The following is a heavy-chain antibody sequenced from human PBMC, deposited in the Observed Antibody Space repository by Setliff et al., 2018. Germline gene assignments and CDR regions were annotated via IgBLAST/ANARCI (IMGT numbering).Heavy chain of an antibody. Sequence: ASVKVSCKASGGTFRSYGISWVRQAPGQGLEWMGGTIPSFGSTNYAQKFQGRVTITTDESTSTAYMELSSLRSEDTAVYYCARQGYGSGSYYLNWFDPWGQGTLVTVSS. D-gene: IGHD3-10*01. CDR2: TIPSFGST. J-gene: IGHJ5*02. V-gene: IGHV1-69*05. CDR3: ARQGYGSGSYYLNWFDP. CDR1: GGTFRSYG.